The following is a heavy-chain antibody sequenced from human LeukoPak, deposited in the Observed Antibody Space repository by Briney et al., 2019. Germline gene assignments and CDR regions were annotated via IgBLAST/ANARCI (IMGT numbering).Heavy chain of an antibody. CDR2: IYYSGST. J-gene: IGHJ4*02. Sequence: SETLSLTCTVSGGSFSSSSYYWGWIRQPPGKGLEWIGSIYYSGSTYYNPSLKSRVTISVDTSKNQFSLKLSSVTAADTAVYYCARDLEMATIDYWGQGTLVTVSS. CDR1: GGSFSSSSYY. D-gene: IGHD5-24*01. CDR3: ARDLEMATIDY. V-gene: IGHV4-39*07.